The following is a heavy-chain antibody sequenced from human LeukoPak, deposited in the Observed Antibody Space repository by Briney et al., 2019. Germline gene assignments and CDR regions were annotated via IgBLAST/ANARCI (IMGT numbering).Heavy chain of an antibody. J-gene: IGHJ4*02. CDR1: GGSLSGYY. Sequence: PAETLSLTCAVYGGSLSGYYWSWIRQPPGKGLEWIGEINHSGSTKYNPSLKTRVTMSVDTAKNQFSLKMSSLTAADTAVYYCARDGGYCSGGSCYSDNWGQGTLVTVSS. CDR3: ARDGGYCSGGSCYSDN. CDR2: INHSGST. V-gene: IGHV4-34*01. D-gene: IGHD2-15*01.